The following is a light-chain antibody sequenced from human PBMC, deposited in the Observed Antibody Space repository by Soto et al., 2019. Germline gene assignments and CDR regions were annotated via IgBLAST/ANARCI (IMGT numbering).Light chain of an antibody. CDR2: SNS. CDR1: RSNIGSNT. J-gene: IGLJ3*02. Sequence: QAVVTQPPSASGTPGQRVTISCSGSRSNIGSNTVNWYHQLPGTAPKLLIYSNSQRPSGVPDRFSGSKSGTSASLAISGLQSEDEADYYCAAWDDSLNGWVFGGGTKLTVL. V-gene: IGLV1-44*01. CDR3: AAWDDSLNGWV.